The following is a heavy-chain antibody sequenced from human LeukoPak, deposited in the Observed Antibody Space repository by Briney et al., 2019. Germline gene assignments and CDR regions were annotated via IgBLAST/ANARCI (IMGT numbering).Heavy chain of an antibody. CDR2: IYYSGST. CDR1: GGSISSSSYY. J-gene: IGHJ5*02. D-gene: IGHD3-10*01. Sequence: PSETLSLTCTVSGGSISSSSYYWGWIRQPPGKGLEWIGSIYYSGSTYYNPSLKSRVTISVDMSKNQFSLKLSSVTAADTAVYYCASNVLLWFGELSGWFDPWGQGTLVTVSS. V-gene: IGHV4-39*01. CDR3: ASNVLLWFGELSGWFDP.